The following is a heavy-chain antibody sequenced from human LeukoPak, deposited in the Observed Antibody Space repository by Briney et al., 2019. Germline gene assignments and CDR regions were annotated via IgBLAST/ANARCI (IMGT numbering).Heavy chain of an antibody. CDR3: ARDPSLYSGYVGGWFDP. CDR1: GDSVSSNSAA. V-gene: IGHV6-1*01. CDR2: TYYRSKWYN. J-gene: IGHJ5*02. Sequence: SQTLSLTCAISGDSVSSNSAAWNWIRQSPSRGLEWLGRTYYRSKWYNDYAVSVKSRITINPDTSKNQFSLQLNSATPEDTAVYYCARDPSLYSGYVGGWFDPWGQGTLVTVSS. D-gene: IGHD5-12*01.